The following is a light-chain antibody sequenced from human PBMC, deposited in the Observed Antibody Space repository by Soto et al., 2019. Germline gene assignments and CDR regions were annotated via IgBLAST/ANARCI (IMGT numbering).Light chain of an antibody. CDR3: QQSYSTPFSA. CDR2: AAS. CDR1: QSISSY. J-gene: IGKJ4*01. V-gene: IGKV1-39*01. Sequence: DIQMTQSPSSLSASVGDRVTITCRASQSISSYLNWYQQKPGKAPKLLIYAASSLQSGVQSRFSGSGSGTDFTLTISSLQPEDFATYYCQQSYSTPFSAFGGGTKVEIK.